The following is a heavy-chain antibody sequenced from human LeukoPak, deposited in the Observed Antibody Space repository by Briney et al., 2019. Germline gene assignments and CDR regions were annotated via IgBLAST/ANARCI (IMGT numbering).Heavy chain of an antibody. CDR3: VREGNELLSKNFDY. V-gene: IGHV1-2*02. Sequence: ASVKVSCKASGFTFTGYYIHWVRQAPGQGLEWMGYINPHSGGTNSPQKFQGRVTMTTDTSISAAYMELSSLISDDTAMYYCVREGNELLSKNFDYWGQGTLVTVSS. D-gene: IGHD2-21*02. CDR1: GFTFTGYY. CDR2: INPHSGGT. J-gene: IGHJ4*02.